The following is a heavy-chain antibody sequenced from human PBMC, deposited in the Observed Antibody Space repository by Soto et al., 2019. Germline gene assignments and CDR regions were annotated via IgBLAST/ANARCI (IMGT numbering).Heavy chain of an antibody. V-gene: IGHV4-39*02. Sequence: QLQLQESGPGLVKPSETLSLTCTVSGDSLRSNSYFWGWLRQAPGKALEWIGSAFYSGSSYHNPSLKSRVTISVDTSKNQLSLRLSTVTAADTAIYYCARDVLALHDYGDPRVFDIWGQGTMVTVSS. CDR1: GDSLRSNSYF. J-gene: IGHJ3*02. D-gene: IGHD4-17*01. CDR2: AFYSGSS. CDR3: ARDVLALHDYGDPRVFDI.